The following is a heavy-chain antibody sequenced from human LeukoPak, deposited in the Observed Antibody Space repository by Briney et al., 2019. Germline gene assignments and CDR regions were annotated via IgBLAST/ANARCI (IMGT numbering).Heavy chain of an antibody. Sequence: SVKVSCKASGGTFSSYAISWVRQAPGQGLEWMGGTIPIFGTANYAQKFQGRVTITTDESTSTAYMELSSLRSEDTAVYYCARAGDYYDSSGYYYPYYFDYWGQGTLVTVSS. CDR2: TIPIFGTA. CDR1: GGTFSSYA. J-gene: IGHJ4*02. D-gene: IGHD3-22*01. CDR3: ARAGDYYDSSGYYYPYYFDY. V-gene: IGHV1-69*05.